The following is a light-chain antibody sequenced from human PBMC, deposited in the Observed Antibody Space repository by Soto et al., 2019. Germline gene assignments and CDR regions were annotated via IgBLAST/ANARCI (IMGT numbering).Light chain of an antibody. V-gene: IGKV3-15*01. CDR1: QSVNTN. J-gene: IGKJ5*01. CDR3: QQYDKWPPIT. CDR2: GAA. Sequence: EVVMTQYPDTLSVSPGEVATLSCSASQSVNTNLAWYQHKPGRGPRLLIYGAATRATGIPGRFSGSGSGTEFTLTISSLQSEDVAVYYCQQYDKWPPITFGQRTRLQIK.